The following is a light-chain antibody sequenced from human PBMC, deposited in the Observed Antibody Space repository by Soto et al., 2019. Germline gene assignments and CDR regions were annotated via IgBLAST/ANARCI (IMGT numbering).Light chain of an antibody. J-gene: IGKJ1*01. Sequence: DIQMTPSPSSLSASVGDRVTITCRASQGIRHDLAWYQQKPGKAPKRLIYTASSLQSGVPPRFRGSGSGTEFTLTISSLQPDDFATYYCQQYKSYWAFGQGTKVDIK. V-gene: IGKV1-17*01. CDR2: TAS. CDR1: QGIRHD. CDR3: QQYKSYWA.